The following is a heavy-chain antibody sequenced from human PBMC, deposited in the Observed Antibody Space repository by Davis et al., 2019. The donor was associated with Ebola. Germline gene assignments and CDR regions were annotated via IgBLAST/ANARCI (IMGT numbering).Heavy chain of an antibody. CDR3: ARIDYRTSSAIDQ. J-gene: IGHJ4*02. V-gene: IGHV4-39*02. CDR1: GDSISGSSYY. D-gene: IGHD4-11*01. Sequence: PSETLSLTCIVSGDSISGSSYYWGWIRQPPEMGLEWIGIIHYSGTTYYNPSLKSRVAMSVDTFRTRLSLDLTSLTAADTAVYFCARIDYRTSSAIDQWGQGTLVTVSS. CDR2: IHYSGTT.